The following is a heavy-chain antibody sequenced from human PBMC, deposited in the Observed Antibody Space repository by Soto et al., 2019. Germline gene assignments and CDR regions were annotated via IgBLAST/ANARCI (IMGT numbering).Heavy chain of an antibody. CDR2: ITSDGGST. CDR1: GFTFSNYA. V-gene: IGHV3-64*01. Sequence: DVHLVESGGDLVQPGGSLRLSCAASGFTFSNYAMHWVRQAPGKGLEYVSAITSDGGSTYYANSVRRRFTISRDNSKNTLYIQMGSLRAEDMPVYYCARLCVRQLDMDVWGKGTTVTVSS. CDR3: ARLCVRQLDMDV. J-gene: IGHJ6*03. D-gene: IGHD3-16*01.